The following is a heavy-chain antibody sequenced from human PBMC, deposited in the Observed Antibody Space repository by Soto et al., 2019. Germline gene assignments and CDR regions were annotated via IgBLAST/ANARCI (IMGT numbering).Heavy chain of an antibody. D-gene: IGHD5-12*01. CDR3: GMSAGYGGAFDV. J-gene: IGHJ3*01. CDR2: ITNNGDTT. V-gene: IGHV3-23*04. Sequence: EKQLVESGGALAQPGGSLRLSCVGFGFTFSIYALTWVRQAPGKGLEWVSLITNNGDTTFFGDSVKGRFSISRDNSKNRLYLQLEALRAEDTAVYHCGMSAGYGGAFDVWGQGTMVAVSS. CDR1: GFTFSIYA.